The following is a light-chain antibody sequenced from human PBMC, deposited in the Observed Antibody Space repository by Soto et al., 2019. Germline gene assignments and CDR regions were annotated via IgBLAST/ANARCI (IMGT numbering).Light chain of an antibody. J-gene: IGKJ5*01. Sequence: EIVLTQSPGTLSLSPGGRATLSCRASQSVSSSFLAWYQQKPGQAPRLLIYGASSRATGIPDRFSGGGSGTDFTLTISRLEPEDFALYYCQQYGTSITFGQGTRLEIK. CDR3: QQYGTSIT. V-gene: IGKV3-20*01. CDR1: QSVSSSF. CDR2: GAS.